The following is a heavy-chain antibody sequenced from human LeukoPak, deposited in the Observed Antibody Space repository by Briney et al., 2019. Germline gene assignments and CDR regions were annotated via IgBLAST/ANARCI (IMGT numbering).Heavy chain of an antibody. CDR1: GFTFSSYW. CDR2: IKSDGST. J-gene: IGHJ1*01. D-gene: IGHD3-22*01. V-gene: IGHV3-74*01. Sequence: GGSLRLSCAASGFTFSSYWMHWVRQAPGKGLVWVSRIKSDGSTNYADSVKGRFTISRDNAKNTVSLQMNSLRAEDTAVYYCARAPSETGGYYPEYFRHWGQGTLITVSS. CDR3: ARAPSETGGYYPEYFRH.